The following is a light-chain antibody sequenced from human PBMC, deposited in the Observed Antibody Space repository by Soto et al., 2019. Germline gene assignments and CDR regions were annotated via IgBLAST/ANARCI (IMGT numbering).Light chain of an antibody. J-gene: IGLJ1*01. CDR2: HNN. CDR1: NSNIGSNT. CDR3: STWDDTLNGYV. Sequence: QSVLTQPPSASGTPGQRVIISCSGSNSNIGSNTVNWYHQLPESAPKLLIYHNNQRPSGVPDRFSASKSGTSASLAISGLQSQDEADYYCSTWDDTLNGYVFGPGTKVTVL. V-gene: IGLV1-44*01.